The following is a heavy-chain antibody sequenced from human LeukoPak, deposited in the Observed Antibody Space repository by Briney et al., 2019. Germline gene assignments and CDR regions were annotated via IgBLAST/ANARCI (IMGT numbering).Heavy chain of an antibody. CDR2: INHSGST. J-gene: IGHJ4*02. V-gene: IGHV4-34*01. D-gene: IGHD3-22*01. CDR1: GGSFSGYY. CDR3: ARGWLFRWYFDY. Sequence: SGTLSLTCAVYGGSFSGYYWSWIRQPPGKGLEWIGDINHSGSTNYNPSLKSGVTISVDTPQNQFSLKLSSVTAADTAVYYCARGWLFRWYFDYWGQGTLVTVSS.